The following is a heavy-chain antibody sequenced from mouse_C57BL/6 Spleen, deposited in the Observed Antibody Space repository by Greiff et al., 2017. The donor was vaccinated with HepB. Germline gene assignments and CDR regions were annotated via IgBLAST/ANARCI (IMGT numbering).Heavy chain of an antibody. CDR2: INPSNGGT. J-gene: IGHJ4*01. CDR1: GYTFTSYW. Sequence: QVQLQQPGTELVKPGASVKLSCKASGYTFTSYWMHWVKQRPGQGLEWIGNINPSNGGTNYNEKFKCKATLTVDKSSSTAYMQLSSLTSEDSAVYYCARDYGSNGDYYAMDYWGQGTSVTVSS. D-gene: IGHD1-1*01. V-gene: IGHV1-53*01. CDR3: ARDYGSNGDYYAMDY.